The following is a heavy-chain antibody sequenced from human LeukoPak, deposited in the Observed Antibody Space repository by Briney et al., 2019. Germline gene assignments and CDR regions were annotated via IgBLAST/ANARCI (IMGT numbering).Heavy chain of an antibody. V-gene: IGHV3-7*01. Sequence: GGSLRLSCAASGFTFSETWMSWVRQAPGKGLEWVACIMEDGSVQKYVDSVRGRFTISRDNARNSLYLQMNSLRVEDTAVYYCAKDRVGGALEFWGQGTLAIVSS. CDR2: IMEDGSVQ. J-gene: IGHJ4*02. D-gene: IGHD2-21*01. CDR3: AKDRVGGALEF. CDR1: GFTFSETW.